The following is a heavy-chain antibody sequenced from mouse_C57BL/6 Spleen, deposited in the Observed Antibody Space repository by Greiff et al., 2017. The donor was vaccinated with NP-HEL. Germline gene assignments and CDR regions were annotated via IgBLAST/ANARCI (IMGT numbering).Heavy chain of an antibody. CDR1: GYTFTSYW. CDR3: AREDYSNFPWFAY. V-gene: IGHV1-69*01. D-gene: IGHD2-5*01. J-gene: IGHJ3*01. Sequence: QVQLQQPGAELVMPGASVKLSCKASGYTFTSYWMHWVKQRPGQGLEWIGEIDPSDSYTNYNQKFKGKSTLTVAKSSSTAYMQLSSLTSEDSAVYYCAREDYSNFPWFAYWGQGTLVTVSA. CDR2: IDPSDSYT.